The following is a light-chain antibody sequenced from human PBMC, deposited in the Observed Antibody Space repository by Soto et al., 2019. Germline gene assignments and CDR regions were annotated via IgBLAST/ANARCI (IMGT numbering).Light chain of an antibody. CDR3: QQYGNSPAIT. CDR1: QSVSSY. CDR2: AAS. J-gene: IGKJ5*01. Sequence: EIVLTQSPATLSLSPGERASLSCRASQSVSSYLAWYQQKPGQAPRLLIYAASSRATGIPDRFSGSGSGTDFTLTVSRLEPEDFAVYYCQQYGNSPAITFGQGTRLE. V-gene: IGKV3-20*01.